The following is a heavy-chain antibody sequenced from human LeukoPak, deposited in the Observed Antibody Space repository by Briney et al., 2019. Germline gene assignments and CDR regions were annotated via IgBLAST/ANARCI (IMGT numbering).Heavy chain of an antibody. CDR2: IDPSDSYA. Sequence: GESLKISCKGSGYSFTNYWISWVRQIPGKGLEWMGKIDPSDSYANYSPSFQGHVTISADKSITTAYLQWGSLKASDTAMYYCARDYYDSSGSDAFDIWGQGTMVTVYS. V-gene: IGHV5-10-1*01. J-gene: IGHJ3*02. D-gene: IGHD3-22*01. CDR3: ARDYYDSSGSDAFDI. CDR1: GYSFTNYW.